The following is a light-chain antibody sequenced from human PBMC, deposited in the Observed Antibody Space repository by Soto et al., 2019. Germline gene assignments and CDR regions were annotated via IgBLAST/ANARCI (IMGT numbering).Light chain of an antibody. CDR1: QSVTSTY. CDR2: GTS. Sequence: EIVLTQSPGTLSLSPGERATLSCRASQSVTSTYLAWFQQKPGQAPRLLIYGTSNRATGIPDRFSGSGSGTDFTLTISRLEPEDFAVYYCQHYGSSLFTFGHGTRLEIK. V-gene: IGKV3-20*01. J-gene: IGKJ5*01. CDR3: QHYGSSLFT.